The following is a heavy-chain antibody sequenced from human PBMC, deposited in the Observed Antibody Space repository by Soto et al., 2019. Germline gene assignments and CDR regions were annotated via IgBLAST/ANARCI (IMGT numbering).Heavy chain of an antibody. D-gene: IGHD5-18*01. Sequence: GASVKVSCKASGGTFSSYAITWVRQAPGQGLEWMGGIIPIFGTANYAQKFQGRVTITADEPTSTAYMELSSLRSEDTAVYYCARDPALASVNWFDPWGQGTLVTAPQ. CDR2: IIPIFGTA. CDR1: GGTFSSYA. CDR3: ARDPALASVNWFDP. J-gene: IGHJ5*02. V-gene: IGHV1-69*13.